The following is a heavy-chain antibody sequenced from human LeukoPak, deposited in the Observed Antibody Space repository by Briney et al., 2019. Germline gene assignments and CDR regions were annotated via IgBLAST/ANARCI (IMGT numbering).Heavy chain of an antibody. Sequence: ASVKVSCKASGYPFSNYDINWVRQATGQGLEWMGWMNPNSGNTDDAQKFQGRVTITRNTSISTAYMELSSLRSEDTAVYYCARGRATVTTHWVDPWGQGTLVTVSS. D-gene: IGHD4-11*01. V-gene: IGHV1-8*03. CDR3: ARGRATVTTHWVDP. J-gene: IGHJ5*02. CDR2: MNPNSGNT. CDR1: GYPFSNYD.